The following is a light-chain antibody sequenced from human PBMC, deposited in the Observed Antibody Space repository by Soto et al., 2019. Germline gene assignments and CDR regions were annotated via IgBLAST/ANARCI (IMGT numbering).Light chain of an antibody. V-gene: IGKV3-11*01. CDR2: DAF. Sequence: ETVLTQSPTTVSLTPGERATLSCRASQSVRSYLAWYQQKPGQAPRLLIYDAFNRATGIPARFSGSGSGTDFTLTISSLEPEDFAVYYCHQRSNWPETFGGGTKVDIK. CDR3: HQRSNWPET. J-gene: IGKJ4*01. CDR1: QSVRSY.